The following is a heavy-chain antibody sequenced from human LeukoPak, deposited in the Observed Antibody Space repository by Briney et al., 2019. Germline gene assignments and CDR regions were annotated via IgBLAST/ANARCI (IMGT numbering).Heavy chain of an antibody. CDR2: ISGSGDAT. CDR3: AKYVTPPGTYYYGLDV. J-gene: IGHJ6*02. D-gene: IGHD6-13*01. CDR1: GFIFSSYA. V-gene: IGHV3-23*01. Sequence: GGSLRLSCAASGFIFSSYAMNWVRQAPGKGLEWVSGISGSGDATFYADPVKGRFTISRDNPKNTLYLQMNSLRGDDTAVYYCAKYVTPPGTYYYGLDVWGQGTTVTVSS.